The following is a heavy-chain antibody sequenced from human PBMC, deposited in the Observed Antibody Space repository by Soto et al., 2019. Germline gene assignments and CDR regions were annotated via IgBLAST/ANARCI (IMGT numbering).Heavy chain of an antibody. D-gene: IGHD6-13*01. V-gene: IGHV1-3*01. J-gene: IGHJ4*02. CDR2: INAGNGNT. CDR3: ARDSPDSSSWYPLLAD. Sequence: ASVKVSCKASGYTFTSYAMHWVRQAPGQRLEWMGWINAGNGNTKYSQKFQGRVTITRDTSASTAYMELSSLRSEDTAVYYCARDSPDSSSWYPLLADWGQGTLVTVYS. CDR1: GYTFTSYA.